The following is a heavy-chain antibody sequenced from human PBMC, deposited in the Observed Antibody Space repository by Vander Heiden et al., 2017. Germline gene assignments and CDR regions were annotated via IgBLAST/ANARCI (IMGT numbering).Heavy chain of an antibody. V-gene: IGHV3-21*01. CDR1: GLTFSSYS. Sequence: EVPLVESGGGLVKPGGSLRLSCAASGLTFSSYSMNWVRQAPGKGLEWVSSISSGSSYIYYADSVKGRFTISRDNAKNSLYLQMNSLRAEDTAVYYCATKLELPPYYYYYGMDVWGQGTTVTVSS. CDR3: ATKLELPPYYYYYGMDV. J-gene: IGHJ6*02. CDR2: ISSGSSYI. D-gene: IGHD1-7*01.